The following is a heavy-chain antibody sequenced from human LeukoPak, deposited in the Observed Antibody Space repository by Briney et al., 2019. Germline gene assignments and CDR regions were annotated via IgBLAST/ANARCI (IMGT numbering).Heavy chain of an antibody. J-gene: IGHJ4*02. V-gene: IGHV1-2*02. CDR2: INPNSGGT. CDR1: GYTFTGYY. CDR3: ARLATYCSSTSCAFGY. Sequence: ASVKVSCKASGYTFTGYYMHWVRQAPGQGLEWMGWINPNSGGTNYAQKFQGRVTMTRDTSISTAYMELSRLRSDDTAVYYCARLATYCSSTSCAFGYWGQGTLVTVSS. D-gene: IGHD2-2*01.